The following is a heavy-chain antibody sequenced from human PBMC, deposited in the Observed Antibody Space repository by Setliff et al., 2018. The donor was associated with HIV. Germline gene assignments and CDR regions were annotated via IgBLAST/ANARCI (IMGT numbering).Heavy chain of an antibody. CDR1: GFTFSSYS. CDR3: ARDLHSGSYNDAFDI. J-gene: IGHJ3*02. CDR2: ISSSSSYI. V-gene: IGHV3-21*01. D-gene: IGHD1-26*01. Sequence: GGSLRLSCAASGFTFSSYSMNWVRQAPGKGLEWVSSISSSSSYIYYADSVKGRFTISRDNAKNSLYLQMNSLRAEDTAIYYCARDLHSGSYNDAFDIWGQGTMVTVSS.